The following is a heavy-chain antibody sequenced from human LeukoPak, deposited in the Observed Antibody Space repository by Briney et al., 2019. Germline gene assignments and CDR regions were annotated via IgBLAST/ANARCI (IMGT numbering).Heavy chain of an antibody. CDR2: IYWDDDK. V-gene: IGHV2-5*02. CDR1: GFSLSTSGVG. CDR3: AHRATYYYDSSGYHGLDY. J-gene: IGHJ4*02. D-gene: IGHD3-22*01. Sequence: SGPTLVNPTQTLTLTCTFSGFSLSTSGVGVGWIRQPPGKALEWLALIYWDDDKRYSPSLKSRLTITKDTSKNQVVLTTTNMDPVDTATYYCAHRATYYYDSSGYHGLDYWGQGTLVTVSS.